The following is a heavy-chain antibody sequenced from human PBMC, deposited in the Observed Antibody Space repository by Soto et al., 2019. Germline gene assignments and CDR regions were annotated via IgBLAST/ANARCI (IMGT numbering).Heavy chain of an antibody. Sequence: QVQLVQSGAEVKKPGASVKVYCKASGYTFTSYGISWVRQAPGQGLECMGWIVAYNGNTSYAQKLQGRVTLTTDTSTSTAYMELRSLRSDDTAVSDCARAPYYESWSGYSHYFAYCGQGTLVTVSS. J-gene: IGHJ4*02. D-gene: IGHD3-3*01. CDR2: IVAYNGNT. CDR1: GYTFTSYG. CDR3: ARAPYYESWSGYSHYFAY. V-gene: IGHV1-18*01.